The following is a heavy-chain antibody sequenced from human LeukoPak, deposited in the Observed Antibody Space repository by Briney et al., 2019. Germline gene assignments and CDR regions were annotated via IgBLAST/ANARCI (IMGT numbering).Heavy chain of an antibody. CDR2: INPNSGGT. D-gene: IGHD1-1*01. CDR3: ARGWIATTGTDY. V-gene: IGHV1-2*02. CDR1: GYTFIEYY. J-gene: IGHJ4*02. Sequence: ASVKVSCKASGYTFIEYYLHWVRQAPGQGLEWPGWINPNSGGTNYAQKFQGRVTMTRDTSISTAYMELSRLRSDDTAVDYCARGWIATTGTDYWGQGTLVTVSS.